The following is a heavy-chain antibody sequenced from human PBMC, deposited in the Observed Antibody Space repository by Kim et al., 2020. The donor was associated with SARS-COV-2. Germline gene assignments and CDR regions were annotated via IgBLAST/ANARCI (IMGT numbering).Heavy chain of an antibody. Sequence: SETLSLTFTVSGDSFSITSYYWVWLRQPTGQGLVGIGSIFYTGTTYYNPSLKSRVTISVDTSKNPFSLSLSPVTAAATALYYCSPYRDRSPYSWVDPWG. CDR2: IFYTGTT. CDR1: GDSFSITSYY. CDR3: SPYRDRSPYSWVDP. V-gene: IGHV4-39*01. J-gene: IGHJ5*02. D-gene: IGHD3-16*01.